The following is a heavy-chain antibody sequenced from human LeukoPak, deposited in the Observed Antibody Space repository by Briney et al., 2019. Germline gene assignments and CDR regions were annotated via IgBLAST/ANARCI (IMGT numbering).Heavy chain of an antibody. J-gene: IGHJ4*02. CDR2: FSNSGET. CDR3: ARDRVVRGVIS. D-gene: IGHD3-10*01. CDR1: GFTFSTYA. Sequence: GGSLRLSCAASGFTFSTYAMAWVRQAPGKGLEWVSAFSNSGETHYADSVKGRFTISRDNSKNTLYLQMNSLRAEDTAVYYCARDRVVRGVISWGQGTLVTVSS. V-gene: IGHV3-23*01.